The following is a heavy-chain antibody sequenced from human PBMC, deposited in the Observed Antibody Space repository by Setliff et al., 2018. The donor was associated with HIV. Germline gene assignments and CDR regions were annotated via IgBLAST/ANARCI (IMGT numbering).Heavy chain of an antibody. CDR1: GGSFSGHY. V-gene: IGHV4-34*01. Sequence: ETLSLTCAVYGGSFSGHYWSWIRQPPGKGLEWIGEVNHIGGNMNHNPSLKSRVTISVDTSKKQFSLKLDSVTAADTAVYYCARLGPSTDPRWLQYFDYWGQGTLVTVSS. J-gene: IGHJ4*02. CDR3: ARLGPSTDPRWLQYFDY. CDR2: VNHIGGN. D-gene: IGHD2-2*01.